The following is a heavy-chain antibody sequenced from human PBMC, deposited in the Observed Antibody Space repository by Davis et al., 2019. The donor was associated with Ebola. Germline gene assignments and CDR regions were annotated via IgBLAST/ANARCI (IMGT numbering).Heavy chain of an antibody. D-gene: IGHD2-15*01. V-gene: IGHV3-7*03. Sequence: GESLKISCAASGFTFSSYWMSWVRQAPGKGLEWVANIKQDGSEKYYVDSVKGRFTISRDNAKNSLYLQMNSLRAEDTAVYYCARAYFVVVVAASPFDYWGQGTLVTVSS. CDR3: ARAYFVVVVAASPFDY. CDR2: IKQDGSEK. J-gene: IGHJ4*02. CDR1: GFTFSSYW.